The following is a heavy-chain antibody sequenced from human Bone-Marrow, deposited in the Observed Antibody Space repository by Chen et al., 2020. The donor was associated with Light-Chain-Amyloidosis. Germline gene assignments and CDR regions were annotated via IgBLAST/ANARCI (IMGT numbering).Heavy chain of an antibody. J-gene: IGHJ4*02. Sequence: QLQLQESGPRLVKSSGTLSLTCTVSGGSIMSSSNFWGWLRQAPGKGLEWIGSIYYSGNTYMNSSLKNRVAMSVDTSNNQFSLRLNSVTAADTAVYFCARVVPPNYDANLNSWGQGTLVIVSS. CDR2: IYYSGNT. V-gene: IGHV4-39*07. CDR3: ARVVPPNYDANLNS. D-gene: IGHD3-3*01. CDR1: GGSIMSSSNF.